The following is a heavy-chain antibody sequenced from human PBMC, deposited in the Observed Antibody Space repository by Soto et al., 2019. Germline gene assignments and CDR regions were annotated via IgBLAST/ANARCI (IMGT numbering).Heavy chain of an antibody. CDR3: TQDGGSRDWLTVN. J-gene: IGHJ4*02. V-gene: IGHV3-23*01. CDR2: ITGGGDNT. Sequence: EVQLLESGGDLVQPGGSLRLSCATSGFTFTSYAMSWIRQAPGKGLEWVSAITGGGDNTYYADSVKGRLTISRDNSKNTLYLQMNSLRAEYTAFYYCTQDGGSRDWLTVNWGQGTLVTVSS. D-gene: IGHD3-9*01. CDR1: GFTFTSYA.